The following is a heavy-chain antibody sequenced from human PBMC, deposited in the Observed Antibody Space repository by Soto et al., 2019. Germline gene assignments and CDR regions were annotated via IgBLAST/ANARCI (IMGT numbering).Heavy chain of an antibody. CDR3: ATINAQSTIFGVVIDYFDY. CDR2: FDPEDGET. Sequence: ASVKVSCKVSGYTLTELSMHWVRQAPGKGLDWMGGFDPEDGETIYAQKFQGRVTMTEDTSTDTAYMELSSLRSEDTAVYYCATINAQSTIFGVVIDYFDYWGQGTLVTVSS. V-gene: IGHV1-24*01. J-gene: IGHJ4*02. D-gene: IGHD3-3*01. CDR1: GYTLTELS.